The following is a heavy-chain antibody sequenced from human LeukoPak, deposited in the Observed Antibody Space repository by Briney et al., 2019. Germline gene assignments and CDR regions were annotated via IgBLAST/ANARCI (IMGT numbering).Heavy chain of an antibody. CDR1: GFTFSSYW. D-gene: IGHD5-12*01. CDR2: INSDGSST. Sequence: GGSLRLSCAASGFTFSSYWMHWVRQAPGMGLVWVSRINSDGSSTSYADSVKGRFTVSRDNAKNTLYLQMNSLRAEDTAVYYCARGDGYAQRDWGQGTLVTVPS. J-gene: IGHJ4*02. CDR3: ARGDGYAQRD. V-gene: IGHV3-74*01.